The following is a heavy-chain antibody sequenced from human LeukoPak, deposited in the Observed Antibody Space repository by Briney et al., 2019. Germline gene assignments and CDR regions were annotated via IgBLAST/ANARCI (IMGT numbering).Heavy chain of an antibody. Sequence: GASVKVSCKASGYTFNSYAISWVRQAPGQGLEWMGGIIPIFGTANYAQKFQGRVTITADESTSTAYVELSSLRSEDTAVYYCATSIFGVVTVTDYWGQGTLVTVSS. D-gene: IGHD3-3*01. CDR1: GYTFNSYA. CDR2: IIPIFGTA. CDR3: ATSIFGVVTVTDY. J-gene: IGHJ4*02. V-gene: IGHV1-69*13.